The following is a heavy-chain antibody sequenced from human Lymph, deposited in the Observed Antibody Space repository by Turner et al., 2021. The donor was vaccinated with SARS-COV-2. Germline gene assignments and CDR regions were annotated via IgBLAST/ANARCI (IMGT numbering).Heavy chain of an antibody. D-gene: IGHD3-10*01. J-gene: IGHJ4*02. CDR2: ISYDGSNK. CDR3: AREMGAGSDY. CDR1: GFTFSSYA. Sequence: QVQLVESGGGVVQPGRSLRLSCAASGFTFSSYAMHWVRQAPGKGLEWVALISYDGSNKYYADSVKGRFTIPRDNSKNTLYLQMNSLRAEDTAVYYCAREMGAGSDYWGQGTLVTVSS. V-gene: IGHV3-30*04.